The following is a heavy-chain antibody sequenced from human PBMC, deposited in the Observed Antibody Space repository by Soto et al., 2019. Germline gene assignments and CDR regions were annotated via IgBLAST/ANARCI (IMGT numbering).Heavy chain of an antibody. CDR3: AREGFVDTAMVLYPYYFDY. CDR1: GFTFSSYA. Sequence: PGGSLRLSCAASGFTFSSYAMHWVRQAPGKGLEWVAVISYDGSNKYYADSVKGRFTISRDNSKNTLYLQMNSLRAEDTAVYYCAREGFVDTAMVLYPYYFDYWGQGTLVTVSS. D-gene: IGHD5-18*01. V-gene: IGHV3-30-3*01. CDR2: ISYDGSNK. J-gene: IGHJ4*02.